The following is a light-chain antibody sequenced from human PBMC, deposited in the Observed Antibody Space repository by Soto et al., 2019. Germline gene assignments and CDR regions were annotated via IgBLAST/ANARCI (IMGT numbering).Light chain of an antibody. CDR3: QSYDSSNQNVV. V-gene: IGLV6-57*04. CDR1: SGSIASNY. Sequence: NFMLTHPHSVSESPGKTVTISCTRSSGSIASNYVQWYQQRPGSAPTTVIYEDNQRPSGVPDRFSGSIDSSSNSASLTISGLKTEDEADYYCQSYDSSNQNVVFGGGTKLTVL. CDR2: EDN. J-gene: IGLJ2*01.